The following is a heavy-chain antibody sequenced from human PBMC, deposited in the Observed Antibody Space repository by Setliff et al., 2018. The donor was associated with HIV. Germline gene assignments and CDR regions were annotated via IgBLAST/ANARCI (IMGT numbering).Heavy chain of an antibody. V-gene: IGHV1-18*01. J-gene: IGHJ4*02. D-gene: IGHD1-1*01. Sequence: ASVKVSCKASGYTFTSNGISWVRQAPGQGLELMGWISAYNGNTNYAQKLQGRVTMTTDTSTSTAYMELRRLRSDDTAVYYCARDSSPNDDLDYWGQGTLVTVSS. CDR2: ISAYNGNT. CDR1: GYTFTSNG. CDR3: ARDSSPNDDLDY.